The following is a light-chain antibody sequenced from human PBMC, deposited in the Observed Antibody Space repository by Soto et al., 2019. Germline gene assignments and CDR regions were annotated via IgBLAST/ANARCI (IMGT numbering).Light chain of an antibody. CDR2: SHD. J-gene: IGLJ2*01. V-gene: IGLV1-44*01. CDR1: SSNIGRNA. CDR3: CSYAGTYTGL. Sequence: QSVLTQPPSASGTPGQRVTISCSGSSSNIGRNAVNWYQQVPGTAPKLLIYSHDQRPSGVPDRFSGSKSGTSASLAISGLQSEDEANYHCCSYAGTYTGLFGGGTKLTVL.